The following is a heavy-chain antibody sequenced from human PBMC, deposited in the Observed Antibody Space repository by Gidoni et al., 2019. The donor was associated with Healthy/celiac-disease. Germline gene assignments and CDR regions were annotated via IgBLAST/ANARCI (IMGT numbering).Heavy chain of an antibody. CDR1: GGSISSSSYS. CDR3: ARSYCSGGSCYWAFDI. V-gene: IGHV4-39*01. J-gene: IGHJ3*02. Sequence: QLQLQESCPGLVKPSETLSLTCTVSGGSISSSSYSWGWIRQPPGKGLEWIGSIYYSGSTYYNPSLKSRVTISVDTSKNQFSLKLSSVTAADTAVYYCARSYCSGGSCYWAFDIWGQGTMVTVSS. CDR2: IYYSGST. D-gene: IGHD2-15*01.